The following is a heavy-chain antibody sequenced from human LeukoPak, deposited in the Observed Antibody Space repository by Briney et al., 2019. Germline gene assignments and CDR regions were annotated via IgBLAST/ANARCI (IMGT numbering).Heavy chain of an antibody. Sequence: SQTLSLTCAISGDSVSSDSVAWYWIRQSPSRGLEWLGRTYFRAEWSFDYAVSVKSRITINPDTVKNQFSLQLNSVTPEDTAVYYCAREGALGTAGGLDYWGQGTLVTVSS. V-gene: IGHV6-1*01. J-gene: IGHJ4*02. CDR3: AREGALGTAGGLDY. CDR2: TYFRAEWSF. CDR1: GDSVSSDSVA. D-gene: IGHD7-27*01.